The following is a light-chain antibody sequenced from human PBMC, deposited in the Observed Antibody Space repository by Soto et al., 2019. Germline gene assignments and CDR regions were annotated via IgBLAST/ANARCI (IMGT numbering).Light chain of an antibody. J-gene: IGKJ4*01. Sequence: EIVMTQSPATLSVSPGEGATLSCKASQTVYNNLAWYQQRPGQPPRLLIYDASTRATGISARFSGSGYGTEFTLTISSLQSEDFAVYFCQQCRNWALIFGGGTKVEIK. CDR1: QTVYNN. CDR2: DAS. V-gene: IGKV3-15*01. CDR3: QQCRNWALI.